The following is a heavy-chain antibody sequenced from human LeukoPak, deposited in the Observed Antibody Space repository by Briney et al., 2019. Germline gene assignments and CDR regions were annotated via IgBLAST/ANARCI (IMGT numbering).Heavy chain of an antibody. CDR2: IYSGGNT. CDR3: ARDLGPLSGYFDY. Sequence: PGGSLRLSCAVSGFTVSSNYMSWVRQAPGKGLEWVSVIYSGGNTYYAGSVKGRFTISRDNSKNRLYLQMSSLRAEDTAVCYCARDLGPLSGYFDYWGQGTLVTVSS. J-gene: IGHJ4*02. V-gene: IGHV3-53*01. CDR1: GFTVSSNY.